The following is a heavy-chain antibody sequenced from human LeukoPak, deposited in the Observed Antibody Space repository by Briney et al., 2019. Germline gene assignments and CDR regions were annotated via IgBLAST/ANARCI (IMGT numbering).Heavy chain of an antibody. V-gene: IGHV3-30*02. CDR3: AREGGTIEIGEFDY. D-gene: IGHD3-16*02. J-gene: IGHJ4*02. CDR2: IQYDGSEK. Sequence: GGSLRLSCAASGLTFTFSTSGIHCVRQAPGKGLEWVAFIQYDGSEKYYADSVKGRCTTSRDNSKNTVYLQMNSLTGEDTAIYYCAREGGTIEIGEFDYWGQGTLVTVSS. CDR1: GLTFTFSTSG.